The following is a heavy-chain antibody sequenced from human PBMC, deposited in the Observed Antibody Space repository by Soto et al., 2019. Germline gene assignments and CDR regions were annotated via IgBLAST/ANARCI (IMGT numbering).Heavy chain of an antibody. V-gene: IGHV5-51*01. CDR3: ARLPYSSGWYYNYFDP. D-gene: IGHD6-13*01. J-gene: IGHJ5*02. CDR1: GYDFTTYW. Sequence: PGESLKISCEASGYDFTTYWSCCFLQMPVRVLEYLGIIFPDDSDTRYSPSIRGQVTISADKSINTAYLHWGRLKASDTAIYYCARLPYSSGWYYNYFDPWGQGTLVTVSS. CDR2: IFPDDSDT.